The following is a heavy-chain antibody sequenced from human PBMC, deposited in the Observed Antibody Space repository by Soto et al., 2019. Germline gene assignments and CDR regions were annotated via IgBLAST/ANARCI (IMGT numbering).Heavy chain of an antibody. Sequence: QVQLVESGGGLVEPGGSLRLSCAASGFRFRDHYMTWIRQAPGKGLEWVSKISGGGTTMYYADSVKGRFTVSRDNAKNSLYLQMNSLRAEDTAVYYCAGVPYYYGSAFWGQGTLVTVSS. V-gene: IGHV3-11*01. CDR1: GFRFRDHY. CDR3: AGVPYYYGSAF. J-gene: IGHJ4*02. CDR2: ISGGGTTM. D-gene: IGHD3-10*01.